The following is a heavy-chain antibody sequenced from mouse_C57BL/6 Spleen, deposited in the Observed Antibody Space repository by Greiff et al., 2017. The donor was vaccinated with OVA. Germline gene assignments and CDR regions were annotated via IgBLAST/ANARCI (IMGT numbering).Heavy chain of an antibody. J-gene: IGHJ4*01. Sequence: VQLQQPGAELVKPGASVKMSCKASGYTFTSYWITWVKQRPGQGLEWIGDIYPGSGSTNYNEKFKSKATLTVDTSSSTAYMQLSSLTSEDSAVYYCARGVTTVVAHMDYWGQGTSVTVSS. CDR2: IYPGSGST. V-gene: IGHV1-55*01. D-gene: IGHD1-1*01. CDR3: ARGVTTVVAHMDY. CDR1: GYTFTSYW.